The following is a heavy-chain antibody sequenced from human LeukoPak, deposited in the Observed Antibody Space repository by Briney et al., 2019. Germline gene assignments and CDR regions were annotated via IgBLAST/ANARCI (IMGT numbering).Heavy chain of an antibody. J-gene: IGHJ4*02. CDR1: GDSIYNSNSY. V-gene: IGHV4-39*01. D-gene: IGHD6-13*01. Sequence: SETLSLTCSVSGDSIYNSNSYWGWVRQTPGKGLEWIGSIFYSGNTYYNPSLKSRVTLDVDTSKNQFSLKLSFVTAADTAVYYCARAGGRYSSSWYYFDYWGQGTLVTVSS. CDR2: IFYSGNT. CDR3: ARAGGRYSSSWYYFDY.